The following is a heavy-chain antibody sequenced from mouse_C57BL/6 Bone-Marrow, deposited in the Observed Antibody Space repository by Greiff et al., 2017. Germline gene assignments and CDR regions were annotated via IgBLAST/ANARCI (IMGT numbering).Heavy chain of an antibody. CDR2: INPYNGGT. J-gene: IGHJ3*01. CDR1: GYTFTDYY. CDR3: AREDYYGSSYFAY. Sequence: DVHLVESGPVLVKPGASVKMSCKASGYTFTDYYMNWVKQSHGKSLEWIGVINPYNGGTSYNQKFKGKATLTVDKSSSTAYMELNSLTSEDSAVYYCAREDYYGSSYFAYWGQGTLVTVSA. D-gene: IGHD1-1*01. V-gene: IGHV1-19*01.